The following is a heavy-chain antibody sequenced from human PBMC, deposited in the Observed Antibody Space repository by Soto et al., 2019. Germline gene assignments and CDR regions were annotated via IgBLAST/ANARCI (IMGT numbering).Heavy chain of an antibody. Sequence: SQTLSLTCAISGDSVSSNSAALNWIRQSPSRGLEWLGRAYYRSKWYNDYAVSVKSRITINPDTSKNQFSLKLSSVTAADTAVYYCARGISMTVVVQSDAPDKYYFDSWSQGTLVTVSS. CDR1: GDSVSSNSAA. D-gene: IGHD3-22*01. V-gene: IGHV6-1*01. J-gene: IGHJ5*01. CDR3: ARGISMTVVVQSDAPDKYYFDS. CDR2: AYYRSKWYN.